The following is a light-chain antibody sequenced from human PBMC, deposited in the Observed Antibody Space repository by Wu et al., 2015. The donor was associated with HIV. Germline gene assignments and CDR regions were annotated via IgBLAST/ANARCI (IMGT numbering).Light chain of an antibody. CDR2: GAS. CDR1: QSISTY. Sequence: EIVLTQSPGTLSLSPGETATLSCRASQSISTYLAWYQQKAGQAPRLLIYGASSRATGIPDTFSGSGSGTDFTLTVSSLETEDIAVYYCHQRYNWPFTFGPGTKVEI. V-gene: IGKV3-11*01. CDR3: HQRYNWPFT. J-gene: IGKJ3*01.